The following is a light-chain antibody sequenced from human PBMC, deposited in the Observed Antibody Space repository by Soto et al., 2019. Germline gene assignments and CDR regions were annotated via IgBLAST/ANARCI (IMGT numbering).Light chain of an antibody. Sequence: QSVLTQPASVSGSPGQSITISCAGTSSDIGAYNYVSWYQQHPGRAPKLMLYEVSHRPSGVSNRFSGSKSANTASLTISGLQPEDEADCYCASYTGTSTDVLFGGGTKLTVL. V-gene: IGLV2-14*01. CDR3: ASYTGTSTDVL. J-gene: IGLJ2*01. CDR1: SSDIGAYNY. CDR2: EVS.